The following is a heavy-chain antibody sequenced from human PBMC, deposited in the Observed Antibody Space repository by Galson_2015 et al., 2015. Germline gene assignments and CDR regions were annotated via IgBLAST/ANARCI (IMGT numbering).Heavy chain of an antibody. V-gene: IGHV1-3*01. CDR1: GYTFTSYA. D-gene: IGHD6-13*01. CDR2: INAGNGNT. J-gene: IGHJ4*02. CDR3: ARVPTGYSSSWYYFDY. Sequence: SVKVSCKASGYTFTSYAMHWVRQAPGQRLEWMGWINAGNGNTKYSQKFQGRVTITRDTSASTAYMGLSSLRSEDTAVYYCARVPTGYSSSWYYFDYWGQGTLVTVSS.